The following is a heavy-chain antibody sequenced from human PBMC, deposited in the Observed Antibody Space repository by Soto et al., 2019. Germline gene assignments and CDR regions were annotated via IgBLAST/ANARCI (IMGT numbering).Heavy chain of an antibody. Sequence: ASVKVSFKASGYTFTSYAMHWVRQAPGQRLEWMGWINAGNGNTKYSQKFQGRVTITRDTSASTAYMELSSLRSEDTAVYYCARDWIRFLEWLSGGFDYWGQGTLVTVSS. J-gene: IGHJ4*02. CDR1: GYTFTSYA. CDR3: ARDWIRFLEWLSGGFDY. CDR2: INAGNGNT. V-gene: IGHV1-3*01. D-gene: IGHD3-3*01.